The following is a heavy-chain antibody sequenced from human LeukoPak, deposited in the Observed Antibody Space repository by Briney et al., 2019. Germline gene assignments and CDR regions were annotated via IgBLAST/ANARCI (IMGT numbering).Heavy chain of an antibody. J-gene: IGHJ6*02. CDR3: ARGLRVAPYGMDV. V-gene: IGHV4-61*02. Sequence: SETLSLTCTVSGGSISSGGYYWSWIRQHPGKGLEWIGRIYTSGSTNYNPSLKSRVTISVDTSKNQFSLKLSSVTAADTAVYYCARGLRVAPYGMDVWGQGTTVTVSS. CDR1: GGSISSGGYY. D-gene: IGHD3-16*01. CDR2: IYTSGST.